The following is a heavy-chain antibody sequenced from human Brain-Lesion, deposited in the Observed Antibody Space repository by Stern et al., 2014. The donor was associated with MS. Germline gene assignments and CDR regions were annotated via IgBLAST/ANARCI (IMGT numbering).Heavy chain of an antibody. J-gene: IGHJ6*02. CDR1: GGSISSGGYY. CDR3: ARGRVVPGFQYYATDV. Sequence: VQLVESGPGLVKPSQTLSLSCTVSGGSISSGGYYWSWIRQPAGKGLEWIGRIFNSGSTRYNPSLKRRVPISIDTSKNQFSLRLNSMTAADTAVYYCARGRVVPGFQYYATDVWGQGTTVIVSS. D-gene: IGHD2-2*01. CDR2: IFNSGST. V-gene: IGHV4-61*02.